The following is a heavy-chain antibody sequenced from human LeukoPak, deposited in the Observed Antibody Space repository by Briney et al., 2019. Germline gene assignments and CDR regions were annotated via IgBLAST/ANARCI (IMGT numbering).Heavy chain of an antibody. CDR3: AKATGTLGN. CDR1: GFTVSSNS. D-gene: IGHD1-1*01. V-gene: IGHV3-23*01. Sequence: GGSLRLSCTVSGFTVSSNSMSWVRQAPGKGLQWVSTISNSDGNTYYADSVKGRFTISRDNSKNTLYLQMNSLTAEDTAIYYCAKATGTLGNWGQGILVTVSS. CDR2: ISNSDGNT. J-gene: IGHJ4*02.